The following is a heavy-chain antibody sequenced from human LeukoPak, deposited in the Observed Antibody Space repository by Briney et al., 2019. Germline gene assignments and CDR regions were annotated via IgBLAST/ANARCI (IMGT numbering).Heavy chain of an antibody. Sequence: PGGSLRLSCAASGFTFSSYAMSWVRQAPGKGLEWVSAISGSGGSTYYADSVKGRFTISRDNSKNTLYLHMISLRAEDTAVYYCGRETGYSSGSPSIDYWGQGTLVTVSS. CDR3: GRETGYSSGSPSIDY. CDR2: ISGSGGST. J-gene: IGHJ4*02. D-gene: IGHD3-10*01. CDR1: GFTFSSYA. V-gene: IGHV3-23*01.